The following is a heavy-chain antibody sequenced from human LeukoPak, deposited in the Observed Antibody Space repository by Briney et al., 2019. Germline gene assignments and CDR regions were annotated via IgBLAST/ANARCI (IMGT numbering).Heavy chain of an antibody. CDR3: ARYHEVPARLWFGELEVWFDP. V-gene: IGHV4-4*09. D-gene: IGHD3-10*01. J-gene: IGHJ5*02. Sequence: SETLSLTCTVSGGSISSYYWSWIRQPPGEGLEWIWYIYTSGSTNYNPSLKSRVTISVDTSKNQFSLKLSSVTAADTAVYYCARYHEVPARLWFGELEVWFDPWGQGTLVTVSS. CDR1: GGSISSYY. CDR2: IYTSGST.